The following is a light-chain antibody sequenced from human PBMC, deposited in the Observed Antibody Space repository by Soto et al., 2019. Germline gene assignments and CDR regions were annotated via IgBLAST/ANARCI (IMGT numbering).Light chain of an antibody. Sequence: EIVLTQSPGTLSLSPGERATLSCRASQSVSSSYLAWYQQKPSQAPRLLIYVASSRATGIPDRFSGSGSGTDFTLTISRLEPEDFAVYYCQQYGSSPRTFGGGTKVEIK. CDR3: QQYGSSPRT. CDR2: VAS. V-gene: IGKV3-20*01. CDR1: QSVSSSY. J-gene: IGKJ4*01.